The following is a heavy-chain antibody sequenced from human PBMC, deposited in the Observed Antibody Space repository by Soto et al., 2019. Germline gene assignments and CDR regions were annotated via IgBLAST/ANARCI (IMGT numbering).Heavy chain of an antibody. J-gene: IGHJ4*02. CDR2: ISGSGGST. CDR1: GFTFSSCA. V-gene: IGHV3-23*01. Sequence: GGSLRLSCAASGFTFSSCAMSWVRQAPGKGLEWVSAISGSGGSTYYADSVKGRFTISRDNSKKSLFLQMNSLRAEDTAVYYCARTWIRYGPNDFWGQGTMVTVSS. D-gene: IGHD2-15*01. CDR3: ARTWIRYGPNDF.